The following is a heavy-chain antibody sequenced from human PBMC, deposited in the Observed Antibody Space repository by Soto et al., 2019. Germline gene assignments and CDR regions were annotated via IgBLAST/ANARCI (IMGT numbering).Heavy chain of an antibody. CDR2: IYHSGST. J-gene: IGHJ5*02. CDR3: SATVTGYWFDP. CDR1: GGSISSGGYS. Sequence: QLQLQESGSGLVKPSQTLSLTCAVSGGSISSGGYSWSWIRQPPGKGLEWIGYIYHSGSTYYNPSLKSRVTISVDRSKNQFSLKLSSVTAADTAVDYCSATVTGYWFDPWGQGTLVTVSS. D-gene: IGHD4-17*01. V-gene: IGHV4-30-2*01.